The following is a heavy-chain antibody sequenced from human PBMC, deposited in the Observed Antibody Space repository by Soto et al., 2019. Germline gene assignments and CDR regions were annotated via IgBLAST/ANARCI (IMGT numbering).Heavy chain of an antibody. J-gene: IGHJ4*02. Sequence: PSETLSLTCTVSGGSISSSSYYWGWIRQPPGKGLEWIGYIYYSGSTNYNPSLKSRVTISVDMSKNQFSLKLSSVTAADTAVYYCARLRSGYDLPDYWGQGTLVTVSS. CDR3: ARLRSGYDLPDY. V-gene: IGHV4-61*05. D-gene: IGHD5-12*01. CDR1: GGSISSSSYY. CDR2: IYYSGST.